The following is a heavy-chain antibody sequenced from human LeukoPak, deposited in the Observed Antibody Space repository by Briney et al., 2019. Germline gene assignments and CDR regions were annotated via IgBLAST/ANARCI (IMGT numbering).Heavy chain of an antibody. V-gene: IGHV4-34*01. CDR2: INHSGST. Sequence: SETLSLTCGVNGGSFSGYYWSWIRQPPGKGLEWIGEINHSGSTNYNPSLKSRVTISVDTSKNQFSLKLSSVTAADTAVYYCARLQSRGLAGRFWGQGALVTVSS. D-gene: IGHD3/OR15-3a*01. CDR3: ARLQSRGLAGRF. CDR1: GGSFSGYY. J-gene: IGHJ4*02.